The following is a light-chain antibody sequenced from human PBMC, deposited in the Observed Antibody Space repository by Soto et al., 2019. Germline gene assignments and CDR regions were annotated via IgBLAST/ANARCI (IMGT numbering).Light chain of an antibody. Sequence: EIVLTQSPATLSLSPGERATLSCRASQSVSSNLAWYQQKPGQAPRLLIYGASTRATGIPARFSGSGSGTEFTLTINSLQSEDFAVYYCQQYQNLWTFGQGTKVDI. CDR3: QQYQNLWT. V-gene: IGKV3-15*01. CDR2: GAS. CDR1: QSVSSN. J-gene: IGKJ1*01.